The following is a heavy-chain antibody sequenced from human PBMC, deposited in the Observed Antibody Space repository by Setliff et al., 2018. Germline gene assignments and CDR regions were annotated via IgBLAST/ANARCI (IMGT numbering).Heavy chain of an antibody. D-gene: IGHD1-1*01. CDR1: GFTFSDHH. CDR2: ASNKAKSYTI. J-gene: IGHJ4*02. CDR3: ATRLGDF. V-gene: IGHV3-72*01. Sequence: GGSLRLSCAASGFTFSDHHMDWVRQAPGKGLEWVGRASNKAKSYTIEYAASVKGRFTISRDDSKNTMSLQMNSLKTEDTAVYFCATRLGDFWGQGTLVTVSS.